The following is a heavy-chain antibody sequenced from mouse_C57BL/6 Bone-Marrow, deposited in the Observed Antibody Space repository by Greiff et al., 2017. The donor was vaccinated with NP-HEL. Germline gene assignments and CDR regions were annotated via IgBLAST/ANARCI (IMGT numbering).Heavy chain of an antibody. D-gene: IGHD1-1*01. CDR3: ARDYGYAMDY. V-gene: IGHV3-6*01. CDR2: ISYDGSN. Sequence: EVHLVESGPGLVKPSQSLSLTCSVTGYSITSGYYWNWIRQFPGNQLEWMGYISYDGSNNYNPSLKNRISITRDTSKNQFFLKLNSVTTEDTATYYCARDYGYAMDYWGQGTSVTVSS. J-gene: IGHJ4*01. CDR1: GYSITSGYY.